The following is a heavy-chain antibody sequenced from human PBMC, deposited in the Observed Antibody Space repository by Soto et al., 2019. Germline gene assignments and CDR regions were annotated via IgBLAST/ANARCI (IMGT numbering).Heavy chain of an antibody. J-gene: IGHJ5*02. CDR3: ARDGAGAYGLGWFDP. CDR1: GDSISRGGYY. V-gene: IGHV4-31*03. D-gene: IGHD2-21*01. CDR2: IYHSGST. Sequence: QVQLQESGPRLVKPSQTLSLTCTVSGDSISRGGYYWNWLRQHPRKGLEWIGYIYHSGSTIYNPSIKSRVTISVDTFKNRLSLELSNVTAADTAIYYCARDGAGAYGLGWFDPWGQGILVTVSS.